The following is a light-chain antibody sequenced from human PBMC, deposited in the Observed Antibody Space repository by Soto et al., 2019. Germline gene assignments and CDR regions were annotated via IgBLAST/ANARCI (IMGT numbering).Light chain of an antibody. CDR2: GAS. CDR1: QGIKNY. J-gene: IGKJ1*01. Sequence: EIVMTQSPVTLSVSPGEGATRSCRASQGIKNYLAWFQQKPVQAPRLLVYGASTRATTIPAWFSGSGSGTEFTLSISSLQAEDFAVYYCQQYGSSRTFGQGTKVDIK. V-gene: IGKV3-15*01. CDR3: QQYGSSRT.